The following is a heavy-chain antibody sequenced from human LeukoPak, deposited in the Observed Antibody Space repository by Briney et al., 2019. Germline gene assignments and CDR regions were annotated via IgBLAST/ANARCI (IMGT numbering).Heavy chain of an antibody. CDR2: IYYAGST. Sequence: SETLSLTCTVSGGSISSSHYYWGWIRQPPGKGLEWIGSIYYAGSTSYNPSLKSRVTISVDTSKNQFSLKLSSVTAADTAVYYCARYPGLEGTGSRGAFDYWGQGTLVTVSS. V-gene: IGHV4-39*07. CDR3: ARYPGLEGTGSRGAFDY. J-gene: IGHJ4*02. CDR1: GGSISSSHYY. D-gene: IGHD3-10*01.